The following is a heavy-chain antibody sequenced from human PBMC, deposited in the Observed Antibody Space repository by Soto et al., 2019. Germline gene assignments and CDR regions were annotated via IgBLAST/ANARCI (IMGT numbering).Heavy chain of an antibody. CDR2: IYYSGST. D-gene: IGHD3-10*01. CDR3: VRGSARFGELINYYYYYGMDG. J-gene: IGHJ6*04. Sequence: SETLSLTCTVSGGSISIGGYYWSWIRHHPGKGLEWIGYIYYSGSTYYNPSLKSRVTISVDTSKNQFSLKLSSVTAADTAVYYCVRGSARFGELINYYYYYGMDGWGKGTTVIVAS. V-gene: IGHV4-31*03. CDR1: GGSISIGGYY.